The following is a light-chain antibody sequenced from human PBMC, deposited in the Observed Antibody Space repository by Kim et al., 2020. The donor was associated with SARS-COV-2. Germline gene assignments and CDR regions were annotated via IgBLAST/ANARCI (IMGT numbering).Light chain of an antibody. CDR1: SSDVGGYNY. V-gene: IGLV2-8*01. CDR3: SSYAGSNNLV. J-gene: IGLJ2*01. Sequence: PSVPISCTGTSSDVGGYNYVSWYQQHPGKAPKLMIYEVSKRPSGVPDRFSGSKSGNTASLTVSGLQAEDEADYYCSSYAGSNNLVFGGGTQLTVL. CDR2: EVS.